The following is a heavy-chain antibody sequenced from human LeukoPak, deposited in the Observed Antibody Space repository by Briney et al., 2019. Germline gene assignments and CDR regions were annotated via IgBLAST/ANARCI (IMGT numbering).Heavy chain of an antibody. CDR1: GGSFSGYY. CDR3: ARGVRGGSSGWYCYYYGMDV. D-gene: IGHD6-19*01. CDR2: INHSGST. J-gene: IGHJ6*02. V-gene: IGHV4-34*01. Sequence: SETLSLTCAVYGGSFSGYYWSWIRQPPGKGLEWIGEINHSGSTNYNPSLKSRVTISVDTSKNQFSLKLSSVTAADTAVYYCARGVRGGSSGWYCYYYGMDVWGQGTTVTVSS.